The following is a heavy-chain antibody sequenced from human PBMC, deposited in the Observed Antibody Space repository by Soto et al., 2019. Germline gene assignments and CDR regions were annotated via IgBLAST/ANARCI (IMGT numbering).Heavy chain of an antibody. Sequence: LSETLSLTCTVSGGSICSGDYFLICIREPPGKGLEWIGYIYYSGNTYYNPSLKSRLTISLDTSKNQFSLNLSSVTAADTAVYFCARVPRQLEPTLCFDPWGQGTLVTVSS. CDR2: IYYSGNT. J-gene: IGHJ5*02. V-gene: IGHV4-30-4*01. D-gene: IGHD1-1*01. CDR1: GGSICSGDYF. CDR3: ARVPRQLEPTLCFDP.